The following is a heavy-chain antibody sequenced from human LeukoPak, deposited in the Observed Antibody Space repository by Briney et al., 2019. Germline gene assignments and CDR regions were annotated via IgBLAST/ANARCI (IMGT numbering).Heavy chain of an antibody. J-gene: IGHJ4*02. CDR2: IYYSGST. D-gene: IGHD3-22*01. V-gene: IGHV4-39*07. CDR1: GGSISSSSYY. CDR3: ARGGAYYYDSSGYLRYFDY. Sequence: ASETLSLTCTVSGGSISSSSYYWGWIRQPPGKGLEWIGSIYYSGSTYYNPSLKSRVTISVDTSKNQFSLKLSSVTAADTAVYYCARGGAYYYDSSGYLRYFDYWGQGTLVTVSS.